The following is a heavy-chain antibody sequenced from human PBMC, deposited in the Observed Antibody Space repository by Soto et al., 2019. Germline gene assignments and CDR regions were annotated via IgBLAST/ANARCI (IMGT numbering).Heavy chain of an antibody. CDR2: IHYTGST. V-gene: IGHV4-30-2*01. CDR3: KTSTSGWPNWFDP. J-gene: IGHJ5*02. Sequence: SETLSLTCAVSGGSISSPDYTWSWIRQPPGQGLEWIGYIHYTGSTHYSPSLKSRVSISLDRSKNEFSLRLSSMTAADTAMYYWKTSTSGWPNWFDPWGQGTPVTVSS. D-gene: IGHD6-19*01. CDR1: GGSISSPDYT.